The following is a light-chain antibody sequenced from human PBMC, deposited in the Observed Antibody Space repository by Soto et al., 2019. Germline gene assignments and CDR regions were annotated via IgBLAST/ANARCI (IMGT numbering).Light chain of an antibody. CDR1: QSVNAY. CDR2: DAS. V-gene: IGKV3-11*01. J-gene: IGKJ1*01. CDR3: QQHLGRHT. Sequence: VLTQSPVTLSLSPGERATLSCRASQSVNAYLAWYQQKPGQAPRLLIYDASVRATGTPARFSGSGSGTDFTLTISSLEPEDSAVYYCQQHLGRHTFGQGTKVEIK.